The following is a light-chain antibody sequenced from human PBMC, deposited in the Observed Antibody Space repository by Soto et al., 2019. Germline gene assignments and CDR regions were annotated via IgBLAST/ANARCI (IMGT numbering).Light chain of an antibody. J-gene: IGLJ2*01. CDR3: SSFVHKNNLI. V-gene: IGLV2-14*01. CDR1: SSDVGGYNY. Sequence: QSVLTQPASVSGSPGQSIAISCTGTSSDVGGYNYVSWYQQHPGKAPKLMIYEVSNRPSGVSNRFSGSKSGNTASLTISGLQAEDEADYYCSSFVHKNNLIFGGGTKLTVL. CDR2: EVS.